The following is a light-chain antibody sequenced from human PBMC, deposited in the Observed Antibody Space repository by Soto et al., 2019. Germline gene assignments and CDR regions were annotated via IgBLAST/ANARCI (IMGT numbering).Light chain of an antibody. CDR1: SSDVGGYVF. Sequence: QSVLIQPRSVSGSPGQSVTISCTGTSSDVGGYVFISWYQQHPGKAPKPLIYDVTQRPSGVPDRFSGSKSGNTASLTISGLQADDEADYYCSSYGGIYVVFGGGTKLTVL. J-gene: IGLJ2*01. V-gene: IGLV2-11*01. CDR3: SSYGGIYVV. CDR2: DVT.